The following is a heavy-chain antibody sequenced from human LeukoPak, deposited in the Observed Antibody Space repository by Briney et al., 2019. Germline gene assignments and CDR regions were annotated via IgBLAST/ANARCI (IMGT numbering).Heavy chain of an antibody. CDR2: ITGSGTV. V-gene: IGHV3-69-1*01. CDR3: ARDLRGYSGDNAFDY. Sequence: GGSLRLSCAASGFIFSDYYMNWMRQAPGKGLEWVSDITGSGTVHYAESVKGRFTISRDNAKNSLFLQMNSLRAEDTAVYYCARDLRGYSGDNAFDYWGQGTLVTVSS. J-gene: IGHJ4*02. D-gene: IGHD5-12*01. CDR1: GFIFSDYY.